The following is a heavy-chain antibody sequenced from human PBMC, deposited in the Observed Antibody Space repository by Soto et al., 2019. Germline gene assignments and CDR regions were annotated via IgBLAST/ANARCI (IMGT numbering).Heavy chain of an antibody. D-gene: IGHD3-9*01. CDR1: GFTFSRYA. Sequence: PVGSLRLTCGASGFTFSRYAMSWVRQAPGKGLEWVSAISGSGGSTYYADSVKGRFTISRDNSKNTLYLQMNSLRAEDTAVYYCAKTRDDILTGYYVSYYYYYMDVWGKGTTVTVSS. J-gene: IGHJ6*03. V-gene: IGHV3-23*01. CDR2: ISGSGGST. CDR3: AKTRDDILTGYYVSYYYYYMDV.